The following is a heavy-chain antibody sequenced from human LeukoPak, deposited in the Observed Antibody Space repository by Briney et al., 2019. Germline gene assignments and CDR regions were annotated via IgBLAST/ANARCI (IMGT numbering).Heavy chain of an antibody. CDR2: INPNSGGT. D-gene: IGHD1-14*01. J-gene: IGHJ4*02. CDR3: ARGSRVGIVTGSDY. Sequence: ASVKVSCKASGYTFTGYYMHWVRQAPGQGLEWMGWINPNSGGTNYAQKFQGWVTMTRDTSISTAYMELSRLRSDDTAVYYCARGSRVGIVTGSDYWGQGTLVTVSS. CDR1: GYTFTGYY. V-gene: IGHV1-2*04.